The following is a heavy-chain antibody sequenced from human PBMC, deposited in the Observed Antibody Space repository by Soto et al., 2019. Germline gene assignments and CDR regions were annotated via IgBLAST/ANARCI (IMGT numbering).Heavy chain of an antibody. J-gene: IGHJ5*02. CDR1: GYTFTSYG. CDR3: ARETYYYGGNSGSFDP. D-gene: IGHD3-10*01. CDR2: ISAYNGNT. Sequence: QVQLVQSGAEVKKPGASVKVSCKASGYTFTSYGISWVRQAPGQGLEWMGWISAYNGNTNYAQKLQGRVTMTTDTSTSTAYRELRSLRSDDTAVYYCARETYYYGGNSGSFDPWGQGTLVTVSS. V-gene: IGHV1-18*01.